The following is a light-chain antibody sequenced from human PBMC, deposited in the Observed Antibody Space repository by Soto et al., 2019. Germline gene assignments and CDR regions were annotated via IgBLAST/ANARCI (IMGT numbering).Light chain of an antibody. V-gene: IGLV2-8*01. Sequence: QSALTQPPSASGSPGQSGTISCTGTSSDVGGYNYGPWYQQHPSKAPKLMIYEVHKRPSGVPDRFSGAKSGSTACLTVSGLQAEDEADYYCSSYAGNYNFFYVFGTGTKLTVL. J-gene: IGLJ1*01. CDR3: SSYAGNYNFFYV. CDR2: EVH. CDR1: SSDVGGYNY.